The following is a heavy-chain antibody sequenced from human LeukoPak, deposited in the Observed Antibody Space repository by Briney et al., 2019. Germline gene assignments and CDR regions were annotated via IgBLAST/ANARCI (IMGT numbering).Heavy chain of an antibody. V-gene: IGHV3-21*06. CDR2: IDSSGGYM. CDR1: GFTFNTYS. J-gene: IGHJ4*02. Sequence: GRSLRLSCEASGFTFNTYSMNWARQAPGKGLEWVSSIDSSGGYMFYADSVKGRFIISRDNAQDALYLQMNSLRVEDTAVYYCLRGDRRDYWGQGTLVTVSS. CDR3: LRGDRRDY.